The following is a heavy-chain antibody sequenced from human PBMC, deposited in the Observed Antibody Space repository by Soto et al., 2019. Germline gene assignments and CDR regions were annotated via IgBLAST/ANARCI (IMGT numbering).Heavy chain of an antibody. CDR1: GFTFSSYG. Sequence: QVQLVESGGGVVQPGRSLRLSCAASGFTFSSYGMHWVRQAPGKGLEWVAVIWYDGSNKYYADSVKGRFTISRDNSKNTLYLQMNSLRAEDTAVYYCARDGNYYDSSGPWSFDLWGRGTLVTVSS. D-gene: IGHD3-22*01. CDR3: ARDGNYYDSSGPWSFDL. J-gene: IGHJ2*01. V-gene: IGHV3-33*01. CDR2: IWYDGSNK.